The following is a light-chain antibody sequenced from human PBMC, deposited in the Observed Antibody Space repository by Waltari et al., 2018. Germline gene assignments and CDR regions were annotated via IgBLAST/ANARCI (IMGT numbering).Light chain of an antibody. Sequence: EVVMPQSPATLSVSPGESATLSCGASQSVGGDLAWYQQKPGQAPRLLIYGTITRPTGVSARFSGSGSGTEFTLTISRLQSEDFAVYYCQQYNNWPLTFGGGTKVEI. CDR1: QSVGGD. V-gene: IGKV3-15*01. CDR3: QQYNNWPLT. J-gene: IGKJ4*01. CDR2: GTI.